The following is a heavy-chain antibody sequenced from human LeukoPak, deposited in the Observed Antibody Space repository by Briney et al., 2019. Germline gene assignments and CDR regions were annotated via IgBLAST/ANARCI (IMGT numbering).Heavy chain of an antibody. D-gene: IGHD3-22*01. CDR2: ISYDGSNK. J-gene: IGHJ3*02. CDR3: AKDFRNYYYDSSGYSSDAFDI. Sequence: PGRSLRLSCAASGFTFSSYGMHWVRQAPGKGLEWVAVISYDGSNKYYADSVKGRFTISRDNSKNTLYLQMNSLRAEDTAVYYCAKDFRNYYYDSSGYSSDAFDIWGQGTMVTVSS. V-gene: IGHV3-30*18. CDR1: GFTFSSYG.